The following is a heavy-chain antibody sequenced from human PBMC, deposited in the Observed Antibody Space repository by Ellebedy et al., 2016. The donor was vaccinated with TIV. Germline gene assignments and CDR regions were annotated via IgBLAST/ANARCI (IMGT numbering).Heavy chain of an antibody. D-gene: IGHD2-2*01. CDR3: VREGVPRGFDI. CDR2: ISTNGVTA. V-gene: IGHV3-64*05. J-gene: IGHJ3*02. Sequence: GESLKISCSASGFTFSTYSIHWVRQAPGAGLEYVSPISTNGVTAFYADSVRARFIISRDNSRNSVYVQMSSLRAEDTAVYYCVREGVPRGFDIWGQGTMVTVSS. CDR1: GFTFSTYS.